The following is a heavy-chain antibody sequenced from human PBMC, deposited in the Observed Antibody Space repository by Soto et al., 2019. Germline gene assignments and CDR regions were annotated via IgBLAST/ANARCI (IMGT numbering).Heavy chain of an antibody. CDR3: ARDIPISDQYCGGDCYSLLDAFDI. D-gene: IGHD2-21*01. CDR2: ISSSSSYI. V-gene: IGHV3-21*01. CDR1: GFTFSSYS. J-gene: IGHJ3*02. Sequence: EVQLVESGGGLVKPGGSLRLSCAASGFTFSSYSMNWVRQAPGKGLEWVSSISSSSSYIYYADSVKGRFTISRDNAKNALYLQMNSLRAEDTAVYYCARDIPISDQYCGGDCYSLLDAFDIWGQGTMVTVSS.